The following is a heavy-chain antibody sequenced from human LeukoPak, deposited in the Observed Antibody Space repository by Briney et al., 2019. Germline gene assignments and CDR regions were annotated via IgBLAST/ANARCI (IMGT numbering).Heavy chain of an antibody. CDR1: GYTLTELS. J-gene: IGHJ3*02. CDR3: ATGVLRYFDWLSKVGAFDI. Sequence: ASVKVSCKVSGYTLTELSMHWVRQAPGKGLEWMGGFGPEDGETIYAQKFQGRVTMTEDTSTDTAYMELSSLRSEDTAVYYCATGVLRYFDWLSKVGAFDIWGQGTMVTVSS. D-gene: IGHD3-9*01. V-gene: IGHV1-24*01. CDR2: FGPEDGET.